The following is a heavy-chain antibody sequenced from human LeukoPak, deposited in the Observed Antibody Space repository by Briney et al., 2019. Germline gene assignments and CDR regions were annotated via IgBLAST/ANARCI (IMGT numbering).Heavy chain of an antibody. Sequence: PGGSLRLSCAASGFTVSSNYMSWVRQAPGKGLEWVSVIYSGGSTYYADSVKGRFTISRDNSKNTLYLQMNSLRAEDTAVYYCARSPSPYYDFWSGYYSVNWFDPWGQGTLVTVSS. CDR2: IYSGGST. CDR3: ARSPSPYYDFWSGYYSVNWFDP. CDR1: GFTVSSNY. V-gene: IGHV3-53*01. J-gene: IGHJ5*02. D-gene: IGHD3-3*01.